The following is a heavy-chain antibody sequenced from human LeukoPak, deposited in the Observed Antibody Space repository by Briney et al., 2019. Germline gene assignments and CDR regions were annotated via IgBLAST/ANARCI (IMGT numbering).Heavy chain of an antibody. J-gene: IGHJ6*02. V-gene: IGHV3-9*01. CDR1: GFTFDDYA. CDR3: AKALGMVRGVSLYYYYYGMDV. Sequence: SLRLSCAASGFTFDDYAMHWVRQAPGKGLEWVSGISWNSGSIGYADSVKGRFTISRDNAKNSLYLQMNSLRAEDTALYYCAKALGMVRGVSLYYYYYGMDVWGQGTTVTVSS. CDR2: ISWNSGSI. D-gene: IGHD3-10*01.